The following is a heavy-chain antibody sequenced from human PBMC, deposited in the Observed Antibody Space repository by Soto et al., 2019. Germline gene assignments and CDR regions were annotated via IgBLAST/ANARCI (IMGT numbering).Heavy chain of an antibody. V-gene: IGHV4-34*01. CDR1: GGSFSGYY. Sequence: QVQLQQWGAGLLKPSETLSLTCAVYGGSFSGYYWSWIRQPPGKGLEWIGEINHSGSTNYNPSLKSRVTISVDTSKNQFSLKLSSVTAADTAVYYCTLEMATINHYGMDVWGQGTTVTVSS. D-gene: IGHD5-12*01. CDR2: INHSGST. CDR3: TLEMATINHYGMDV. J-gene: IGHJ6*02.